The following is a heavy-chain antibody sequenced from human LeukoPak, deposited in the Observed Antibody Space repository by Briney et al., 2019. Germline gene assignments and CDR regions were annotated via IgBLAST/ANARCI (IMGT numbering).Heavy chain of an antibody. CDR1: GGTFSSYA. J-gene: IGHJ3*02. Sequence: SVKVSCKASGGTFSSYAISWVRQAPGQGLEWMGGIIPIFGTANYAQKFQGRVTITADESTSTAYMELSSLRSEDTAVYYCARALRNYYDSSGADAFDIWGQGTMVTVSS. CDR2: IIPIFGTA. V-gene: IGHV1-69*13. D-gene: IGHD3-22*01. CDR3: ARALRNYYDSSGADAFDI.